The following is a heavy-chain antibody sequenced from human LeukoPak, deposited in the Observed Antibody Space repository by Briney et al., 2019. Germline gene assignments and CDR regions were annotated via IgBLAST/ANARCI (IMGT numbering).Heavy chain of an antibody. V-gene: IGHV3-21*01. CDR2: ISSSSSYI. D-gene: IGHD5-12*01. CDR3: ARDIVATKGYFDH. J-gene: IGHJ4*02. Sequence: PGGSLRLSCAASGFTFSSYSMNWVRQAPGKGLEWVSSISSSSSYIYYADSVKGRFTISRDNAKNSLYLQMNSLRAEDTAVYYCARDIVATKGYFDHWGQGTLVTISS. CDR1: GFTFSSYS.